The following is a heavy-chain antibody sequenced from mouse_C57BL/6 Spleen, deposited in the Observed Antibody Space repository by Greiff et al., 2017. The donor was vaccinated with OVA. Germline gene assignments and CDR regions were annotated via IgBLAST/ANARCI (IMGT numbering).Heavy chain of an antibody. Sequence: QVHVKQPGAELVKPGASVKLSCKASGYTFTSYWMHWVKQRPGQGLEWIGMIHPNSGSTNYNEKFKSKATLTVDKSSSTAYMQLSSLTSEDSAVYYCARNSPITTVVATDWGQGTLVTVSA. CDR3: ARNSPITTVVATD. CDR1: GYTFTSYW. J-gene: IGHJ3*01. D-gene: IGHD1-1*01. CDR2: IHPNSGST. V-gene: IGHV1-64*01.